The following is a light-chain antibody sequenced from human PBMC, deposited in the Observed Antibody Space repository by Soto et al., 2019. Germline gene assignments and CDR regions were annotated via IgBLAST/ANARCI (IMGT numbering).Light chain of an antibody. CDR3: SSFAGDNDVI. CDR1: SSDIGAYNF. V-gene: IGLV2-8*01. Sequence: QSALTQPPPASGSPGQSVTISCSGSSSDIGAYNFVSWYQQHPGQAPKLMIFEVNQRPSGVPNRFSGSKSGNTASLTVSGLQAEDEADYYCSSFAGDNDVIFGGGTKVTVL. J-gene: IGLJ2*01. CDR2: EVN.